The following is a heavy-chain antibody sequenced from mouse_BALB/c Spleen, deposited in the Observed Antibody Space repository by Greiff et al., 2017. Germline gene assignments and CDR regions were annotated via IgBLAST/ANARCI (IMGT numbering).Heavy chain of an antibody. Sequence: QVQLQQSGAELMKPGASVKISCKATGYTFSSYWIEWVKQRPGHGLEWIGEILPGSGSTNYNEKFKGKATFTADTSSNTAYMQLSSLTSEDSAVYYCARDGYYGRDYYAMDDWGQGTSGTVSS. CDR2: ILPGSGST. J-gene: IGHJ4*01. V-gene: IGHV1-9*01. CDR3: ARDGYYGRDYYAMDD. D-gene: IGHD2-3*01. CDR1: GYTFSSYW.